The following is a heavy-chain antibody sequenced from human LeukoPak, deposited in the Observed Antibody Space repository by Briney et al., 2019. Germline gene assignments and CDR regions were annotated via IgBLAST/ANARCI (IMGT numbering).Heavy chain of an antibody. J-gene: IGHJ4*02. V-gene: IGHV4-4*02. CDR2: IYHSGST. CDR1: GFTFSSYG. CDR3: ARGQDYYYDSSGYRLFFDY. D-gene: IGHD3-22*01. Sequence: GSLRLSCAASGFTFSSYGMHWVRQPPGKGLEWIGEIYHSGSTNYNPSLKSRVTISVDKSKNQFSLKLSSVAAADTAVYYCARGQDYYYDSSGYRLFFDYWGQGTLVTVSS.